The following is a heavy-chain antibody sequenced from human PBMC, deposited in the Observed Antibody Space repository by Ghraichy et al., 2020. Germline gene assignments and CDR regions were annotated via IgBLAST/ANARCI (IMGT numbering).Heavy chain of an antibody. CDR3: ARQQIAGYYYYGMDV. J-gene: IGHJ6*02. Sequence: GGSLRLSCAASGFTFSSYGMHWVRQAPGKGLEWVAVIWDDGSNKFYAESARGRFTTSRDNSKNMVYLQMNSLRVEDTAVYYCARQQIAGYYYYGMDVWGQGTTVTVSS. CDR2: IWDDGSNK. CDR1: GFTFSSYG. D-gene: IGHD6-13*01. V-gene: IGHV3-33*01.